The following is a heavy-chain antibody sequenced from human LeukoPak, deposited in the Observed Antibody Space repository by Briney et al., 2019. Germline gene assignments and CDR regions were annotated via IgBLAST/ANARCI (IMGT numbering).Heavy chain of an antibody. V-gene: IGHV1-2*02. Sequence: ASVKVSCKASGYTFTSYDINWVRQATGQGLEWMGWINPNSGGTNYAQKFQGRVTMTRDTSISTAYMELSRLRSDDTAVYYCARDERPLDIVVVPAAADYWGQGTLVTVSS. CDR2: INPNSGGT. CDR1: GYTFTSYD. D-gene: IGHD2-2*01. J-gene: IGHJ4*02. CDR3: ARDERPLDIVVVPAAADY.